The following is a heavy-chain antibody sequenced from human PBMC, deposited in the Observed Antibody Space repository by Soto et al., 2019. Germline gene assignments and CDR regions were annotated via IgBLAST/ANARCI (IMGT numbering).Heavy chain of an antibody. CDR2: IYYSGTT. D-gene: IGHD3-3*01. CDR3: ARLARFDLYFDY. J-gene: IGHJ4*02. V-gene: IGHV4-39*01. CDR1: GDSITNSGYF. Sequence: QRQLQESGPGLVKPSETLSLTCTVSGDSITNSGYFWAWIRQPPGKGLECIGSIYYSGTTYSHPSLNSRVTVSVATSKNQFSLKLFSLTAADTAVYYCARLARFDLYFDYWGQGTLVTVSS.